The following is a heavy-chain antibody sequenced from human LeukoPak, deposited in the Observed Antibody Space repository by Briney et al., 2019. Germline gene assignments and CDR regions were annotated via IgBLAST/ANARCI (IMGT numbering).Heavy chain of an antibody. J-gene: IGHJ4*02. CDR2: IDPNTGGT. CDR1: EYTFTGSY. V-gene: IGHV1-2*02. Sequence: ASVKVSCKASEYTFTGSYMHWVRQAPGQGLEWMGWIDPNTGGTNYAQRFQGRVTMTRDTSISTAYMELSRLRSDDTVVYYCAREDSSGWCYDYWGQGTLVIVSS. D-gene: IGHD6-19*01. CDR3: AREDSSGWCYDY.